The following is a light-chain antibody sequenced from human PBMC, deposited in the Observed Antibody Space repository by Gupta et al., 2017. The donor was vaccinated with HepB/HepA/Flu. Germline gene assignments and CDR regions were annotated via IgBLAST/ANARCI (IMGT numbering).Light chain of an antibody. Sequence: QSVLTQPPAGSGAPGQRVTISCTGSSSNIGAGYDVHWYQQLPGTAPKLLIYGNNNRPSGVPDRFSGSKSGTSASLAITGLQAEDEADYYCQSYDSSLSGSGVFGGGTKLTVL. CDR1: SSNIGAGYD. CDR3: QSYDSSLSGSGV. V-gene: IGLV1-40*01. CDR2: GNN. J-gene: IGLJ3*02.